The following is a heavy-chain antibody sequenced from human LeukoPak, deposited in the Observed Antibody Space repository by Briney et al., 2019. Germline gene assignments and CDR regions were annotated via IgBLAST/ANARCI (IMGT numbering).Heavy chain of an antibody. Sequence: GASVKISCKASGYTFTSYYIHWVRQAPGQGLEWMAIVNPGGDSTAYAQKFQGRVTMTRDTSTSTVYMELSSLRSEDTAVYYCARDRMIATARWFGPWGQGTLVTVSS. J-gene: IGHJ5*02. CDR1: GYTFTSYY. CDR2: VNPGGDST. D-gene: IGHD3-22*01. V-gene: IGHV1-46*01. CDR3: ARDRMIATARWFGP.